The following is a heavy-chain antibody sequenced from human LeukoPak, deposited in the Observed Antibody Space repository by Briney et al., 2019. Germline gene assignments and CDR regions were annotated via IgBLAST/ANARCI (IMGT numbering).Heavy chain of an antibody. J-gene: IGHJ4*02. V-gene: IGHV3-30*04. CDR1: GFTFSSSA. CDR2: ISHDGTKK. D-gene: IGHD5-12*01. Sequence: PGGSLRLSCEASGFTFSSSAMHWVRQAPGKGLEWVAVISHDGTKKYYADSVKGRFTIARGNSKKTLYLQMNSLRAEDMAVYHCARLWAPGNYDYWGQGTLVAVSS. CDR3: ARLWAPGNYDY.